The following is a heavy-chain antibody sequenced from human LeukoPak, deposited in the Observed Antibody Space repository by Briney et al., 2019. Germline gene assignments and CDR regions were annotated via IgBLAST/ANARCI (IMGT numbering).Heavy chain of an antibody. D-gene: IGHD3-22*01. CDR3: SRGLDSRKLGY. CDR1: GASFSSGDQY. V-gene: IGHV4-31*03. CDR2: IHPSGML. Sequence: SETLSLTRTVSGASFSSGDQYWNWIRQSPGKGLEWIGSIHPSGMLYNNPSLESRVTISIDTSKNQFSLNLNSVTAADTAVYFCSRGLDSRKLGYWGQGTLVTVSS. J-gene: IGHJ4*02.